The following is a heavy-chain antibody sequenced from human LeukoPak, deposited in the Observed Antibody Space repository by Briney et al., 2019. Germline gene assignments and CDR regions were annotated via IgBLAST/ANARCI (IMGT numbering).Heavy chain of an antibody. D-gene: IGHD2-2*02. V-gene: IGHV3-53*01. CDR1: GFTVSSNY. CDR3: ARLETIPPYYFDY. Sequence: GGSLRLSCAASGFTVSSNYMSWVRQAPGKGLEWVSVIYSDGSTYFADSVKGRFTISRDNSKNTLYLQMNSLRAEDTAVYYCARLETIPPYYFDYWGQGTQVTVSS. J-gene: IGHJ4*02. CDR2: IYSDGST.